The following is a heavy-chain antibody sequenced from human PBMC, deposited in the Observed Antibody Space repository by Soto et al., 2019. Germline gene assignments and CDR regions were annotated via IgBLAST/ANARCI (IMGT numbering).Heavy chain of an antibody. D-gene: IGHD2-15*01. J-gene: IGHJ4*02. CDR2: IKSKTDGGTT. V-gene: IGHV3-15*07. CDR3: TTDRYCSGGSCYSED. Sequence: EVQLVESGGGLVKPGGSLRLSCAASGFTFSNAWMNWVRQAPGKGLEWVGRIKSKTDGGTTDYAAPVRGRFTISRDDSKNTLYLQMYSLKTEDTAVYYCTTDRYCSGGSCYSEDWGQGTLVTVSS. CDR1: GFTFSNAW.